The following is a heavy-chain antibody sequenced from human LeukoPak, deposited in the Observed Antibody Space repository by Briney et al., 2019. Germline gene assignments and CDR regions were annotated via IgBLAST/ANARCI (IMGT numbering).Heavy chain of an antibody. CDR2: IYYSGST. Sequence: PSETLSLTCTVSGGSISSYYWSWIRRPPGKGLEWIGYIYYSGSTNYNPSLKSRVTISADTSKNQFSLKLSSVTAAGTAVYYCAREGRLYYGMDVWGQGTTVTVSS. CDR1: GGSISSYY. V-gene: IGHV4-59*01. D-gene: IGHD1-1*01. J-gene: IGHJ6*02. CDR3: AREGRLYYGMDV.